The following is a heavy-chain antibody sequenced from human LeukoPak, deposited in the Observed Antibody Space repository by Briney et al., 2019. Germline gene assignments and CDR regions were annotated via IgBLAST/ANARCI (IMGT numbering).Heavy chain of an antibody. CDR1: GGSFSGYY. J-gene: IGHJ6*02. D-gene: IGHD6-13*01. CDR2: INHSGST. CDR3: ARHGAAAAYYGMDV. Sequence: PSETLSLTCAVYGGSFSGYYWSWIRQPPGKGLEWIGEINHSGSTNYNPSLKSRVTISVDTSKNQFSLKLSSMTAADTAVYYCARHGAAAAYYGMDVWGQGTTVTVSS. V-gene: IGHV4-34*01.